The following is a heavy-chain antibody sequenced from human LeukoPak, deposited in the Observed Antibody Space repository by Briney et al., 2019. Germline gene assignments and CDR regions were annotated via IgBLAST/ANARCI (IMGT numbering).Heavy chain of an antibody. J-gene: IGHJ4*02. CDR3: TTAWRDETDRYFDY. D-gene: IGHD3-16*02. CDR1: GFIFANAW. V-gene: IGHV3-15*01. CDR2: IKRESDGGTV. Sequence: PGGSLRLSCGGSGFIFANAWMTWVRQAPGKGLEWVGHIKRESDGGTVDYAAPLKGRFTISRDDSQNMAFLEMTNLKAEDTALYYCTTAWRDETDRYFDYWGQGTLVTVSS.